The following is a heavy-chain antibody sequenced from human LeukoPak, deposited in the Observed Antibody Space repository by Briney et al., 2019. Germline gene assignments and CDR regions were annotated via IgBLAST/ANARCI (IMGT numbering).Heavy chain of an antibody. CDR2: IKQDGSEK. V-gene: IGHV3-7*01. Sequence: GGSLRLSCAVSGFTFNNYWMSWVRQAPGKGLEWVANIKQDGSEKYYVDSVKGRFTISRDNAKNSVYLQMNSLRAEDTAVYYCARLRGSYYLDAFDIWGQGTMVTVSS. J-gene: IGHJ3*02. CDR1: GFTFNNYW. D-gene: IGHD1-26*01. CDR3: ARLRGSYYLDAFDI.